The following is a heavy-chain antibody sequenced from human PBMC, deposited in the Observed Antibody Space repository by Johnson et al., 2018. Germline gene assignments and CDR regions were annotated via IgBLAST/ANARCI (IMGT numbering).Heavy chain of an antibody. CDR2: IRSKAYGGTT. J-gene: IGHJ6*02. CDR3: ARAERSPHDGMDV. V-gene: IGHV3-49*05. CDR1: GFTFGDSA. Sequence: EVQLVESGGGLVKPGRSLRLSCTASGFTFGDSAMSWFRQAPGKGLEWVGFIRSKAYGGTTEYAASVKGRFTISRYDSKSIAYLKMNSLRAEDTDVYYCARAERSPHDGMDVWGQGTTVTVS. D-gene: IGHD5-24*01.